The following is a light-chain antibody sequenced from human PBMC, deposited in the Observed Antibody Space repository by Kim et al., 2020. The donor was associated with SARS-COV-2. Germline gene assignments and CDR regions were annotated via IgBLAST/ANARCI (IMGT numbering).Light chain of an antibody. V-gene: IGLV6-57*01. Sequence: FMLTQPHSVSESPGKTVTISCTRSSGSIVSNYVQWFQQRPGSSPTTVIYEDNKRPSGVPDRFSGSIDSSSNSASLTISGLQTEDEADYYCQSYGNDNRRVFGGGTQLTVL. CDR3: QSYGNDNRRV. CDR2: EDN. J-gene: IGLJ3*02. CDR1: SGSIVSNY.